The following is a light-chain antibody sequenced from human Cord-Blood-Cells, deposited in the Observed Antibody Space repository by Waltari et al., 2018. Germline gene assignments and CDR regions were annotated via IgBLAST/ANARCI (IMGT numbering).Light chain of an antibody. J-gene: IGLJ3*02. CDR1: SSDVGGYNY. CDR2: DVN. Sequence: QSALTQPASVSGSPGQSITISCTGTSSDVGGYNYVAWYQQHPGKAPKLMVYDVNKRPSGVSNRFSGSKSGNTASLTISGRQAEDEADYYCSSYTSSSTVFGGGTKLTVL. CDR3: SSYTSSSTV. V-gene: IGLV2-14*01.